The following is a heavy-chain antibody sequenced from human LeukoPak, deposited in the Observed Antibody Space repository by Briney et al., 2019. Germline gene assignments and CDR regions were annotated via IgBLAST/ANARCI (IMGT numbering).Heavy chain of an antibody. V-gene: IGHV1-2*02. J-gene: IGHJ4*02. Sequence: GASVKVSCKASGYTFTGYYMHWVRQAPGQGLEWMGWINPNSGGTNYAQKFQGRVTMTRDTSISTAYMELSRLRSDDTAVHYCAREQWLAPTRRYWLVYWGQGTLVTVSS. CDR2: INPNSGGT. D-gene: IGHD6-19*01. CDR3: AREQWLAPTRRYWLVY. CDR1: GYTFTGYY.